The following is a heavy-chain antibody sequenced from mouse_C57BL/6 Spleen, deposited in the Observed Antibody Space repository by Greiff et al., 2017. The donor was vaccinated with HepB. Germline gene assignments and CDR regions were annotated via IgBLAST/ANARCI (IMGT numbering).Heavy chain of an antibody. Sequence: VQGVESGPGLVAPSQSLSITCTVSGFSLTSYAISWVRQPPGKGLEWLGVIWTGGGTNYNSALKSRLSISKDNSKSQVFLKMNSLQTDDTARYYCAREDYSNYDWYFDVWGTGTTVTVSS. D-gene: IGHD2-5*01. J-gene: IGHJ1*03. V-gene: IGHV2-9-1*01. CDR1: GFSLTSYA. CDR3: AREDYSNYDWYFDV. CDR2: IWTGGGT.